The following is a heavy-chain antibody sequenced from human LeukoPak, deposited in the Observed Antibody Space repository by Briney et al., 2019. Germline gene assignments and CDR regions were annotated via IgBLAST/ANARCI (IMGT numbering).Heavy chain of an antibody. CDR1: GFTFSSYS. Sequence: GGSLRLSCAASGFTFSSYSMNWVRQAPGKGLEWVSYISTTGSTIYYADSVKGRFTISRDNSKNTLFLQMNSLRAGDTAVYYCARGTVTMVDYWGQGTLVTVSS. V-gene: IGHV3-48*01. CDR2: ISTTGSTI. CDR3: ARGTVTMVDY. D-gene: IGHD3-10*01. J-gene: IGHJ4*02.